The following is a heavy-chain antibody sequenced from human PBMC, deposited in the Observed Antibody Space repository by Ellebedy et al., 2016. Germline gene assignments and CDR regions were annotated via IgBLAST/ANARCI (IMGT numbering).Heavy chain of an antibody. CDR1: GYTFTSYG. V-gene: IGHV1-18*01. D-gene: IGHD3-10*01. CDR2: ISTYNTNA. Sequence: ASVKVSCXASGYTFTSYGISWVRQAPGQGLEWMGWISTYNTNAHYAQKFQGRVFMTTDTSSSTAYMELRSLTSDDTAVYYCAKTSGWGYGENWGQGTLVTVSS. CDR3: AKTSGWGYGEN. J-gene: IGHJ4*02.